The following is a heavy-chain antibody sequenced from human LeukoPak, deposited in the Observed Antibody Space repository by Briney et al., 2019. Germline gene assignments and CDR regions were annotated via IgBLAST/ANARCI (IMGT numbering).Heavy chain of an antibody. V-gene: IGHV3-74*01. CDR3: ARYDFWSGYGGMDV. J-gene: IGHJ6*02. CDR2: INSDGSST. Sequence: GGSLRLSCAASGFTFSSYWMHWVRQAPGKGLVWVSRINSDGSSTSYADSVKGRFTISRDNAKNSLYLQMNSLRAEDTAVYYCARYDFWSGYGGMDVWGQGTTVTVSS. D-gene: IGHD3-3*01. CDR1: GFTFSSYW.